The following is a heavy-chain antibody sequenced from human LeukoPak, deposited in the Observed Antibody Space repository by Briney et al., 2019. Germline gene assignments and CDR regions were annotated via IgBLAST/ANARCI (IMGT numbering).Heavy chain of an antibody. CDR2: IYYSGST. D-gene: IGHD6-19*01. V-gene: IGHV4-59*01. CDR3: ARVAYSSGWYIDY. CDR1: GGSISSYY. Sequence: SQTLSLTCTVSGGSISSYYWSWIRQPPGKGLEWIGYIYYSGSTNYNPSLKSRVTISVDTSKNQFSLKLSSVTAADTAVYYCARVAYSSGWYIDYWGQGTLVTVSS. J-gene: IGHJ4*02.